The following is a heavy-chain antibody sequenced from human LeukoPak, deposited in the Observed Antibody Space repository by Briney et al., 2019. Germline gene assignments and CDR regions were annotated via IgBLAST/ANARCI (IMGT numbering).Heavy chain of an antibody. Sequence: GGSLRLSCAASGFTVSSNYMSWVRQAPGKGLEWVSVICSGGSTYYADSVKGRFTISRDNSKNTLYLQINSLRAEDTAVYYCASTRGYSSSWFYYYYMDVWGKGTTVTVSS. J-gene: IGHJ6*03. V-gene: IGHV3-66*02. CDR3: ASTRGYSSSWFYYYYMDV. D-gene: IGHD6-13*01. CDR1: GFTVSSNY. CDR2: ICSGGST.